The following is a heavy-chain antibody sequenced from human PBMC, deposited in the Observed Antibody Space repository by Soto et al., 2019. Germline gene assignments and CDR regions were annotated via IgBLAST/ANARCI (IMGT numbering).Heavy chain of an antibody. CDR3: ARGIATGQLDP. CDR2: INPDNGNT. J-gene: IGHJ5*02. V-gene: IGHV1-3*01. CDR1: GYTFTRYT. Sequence: ASVKVSCKASGYTFTRYTMNWVRQAPGQRLEWMGWINPDNGNTKSSQKFQDRVIITRDTSASTAYMDLSSLRSEDTAVYYCARGIATGQLDPWGQGTLVTVAS. D-gene: IGHD2-15*01.